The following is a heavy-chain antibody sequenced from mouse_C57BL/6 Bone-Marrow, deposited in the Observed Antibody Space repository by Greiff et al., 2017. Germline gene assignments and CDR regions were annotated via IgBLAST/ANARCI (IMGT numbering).Heavy chain of an antibody. V-gene: IGHV1-58*01. Sequence: DVKLQESGAELVRPGSSVKMSKTSGYTFTSYGINWVKQRPGQGLEWIGYIYIGNGYTEYNEKFKGKATLTSDTSSSTAYMQLSSLTSEDSAIYFCADRYFAYWGQGTLVTVSA. CDR2: IYIGNGYT. J-gene: IGHJ3*01. CDR1: GYTFTSYG. D-gene: IGHD1-1*01. CDR3: ADRYFAY.